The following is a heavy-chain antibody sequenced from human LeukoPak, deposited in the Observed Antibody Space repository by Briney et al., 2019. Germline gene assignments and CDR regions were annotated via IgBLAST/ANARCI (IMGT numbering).Heavy chain of an antibody. CDR2: INKDGSST. D-gene: IGHD4-17*01. CDR3: ARPKDSGDSVVAFDS. V-gene: IGHV3-74*01. Sequence: GGSLRLSCAASGFTFSSYWMHWVRQAPGKGLVWVSRINKDGSSTAYADSVKGRFTISRDNAENTLYLQLSSLRGEDTAVYYCARPKDSGDSVVAFDSWGQGTLVTVSS. CDR1: GFTFSSYW. J-gene: IGHJ4*02.